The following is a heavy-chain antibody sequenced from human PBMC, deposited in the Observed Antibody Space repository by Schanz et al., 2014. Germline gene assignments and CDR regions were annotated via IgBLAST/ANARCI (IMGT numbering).Heavy chain of an antibody. Sequence: EVQLLESGGGLVQPGGSLRLSCAASGFTFSSYAMSWVRQAPGKGLEWVSAISGGGGTTDYADSVTGRFTISRDNAKNTLYLQMNTLRAEDTAVYYCARKMKLGVYGGKGHDSLDIWGQGTKXTVSP. J-gene: IGHJ3*02. CDR3: ARKMKLGVYGGKGHDSLDI. V-gene: IGHV3-23*01. D-gene: IGHD4-17*01. CDR1: GFTFSSYA. CDR2: ISGGGGTT.